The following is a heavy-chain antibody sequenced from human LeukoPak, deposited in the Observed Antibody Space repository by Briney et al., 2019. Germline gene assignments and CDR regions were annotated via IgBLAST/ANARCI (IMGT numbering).Heavy chain of an antibody. CDR1: GFTFSSYG. CDR3: AKPEKQSQYYFYYMDV. V-gene: IGHV3-30*02. D-gene: IGHD1-14*01. J-gene: IGHJ6*03. CDR2: IRYDGSSK. Sequence: GGSLRLSCAASGFTFSSYGMHWVRQAPGKGLEWVAFIRYDGSSKYHADSVKGRFTISRDNSKNTLYLQMNSLRAEDTAVYYCAKPEKQSQYYFYYMDVWGKGTTVTISS.